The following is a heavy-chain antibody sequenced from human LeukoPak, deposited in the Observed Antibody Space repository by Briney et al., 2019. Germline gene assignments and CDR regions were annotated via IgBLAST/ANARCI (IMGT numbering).Heavy chain of an antibody. CDR1: GFPFSSYW. Sequence: PGGSLRLSCAASGFPFSSYWMSWVHQAPGKGLEWVANIKQDGSDKYYVDSVKGRFTISRDNAKKSLYLQLNSLRADDTAVYYCARLTGTTGFDYWGQGTLVTVSS. D-gene: IGHD1-1*01. J-gene: IGHJ4*02. CDR2: IKQDGSDK. CDR3: ARLTGTTGFDY. V-gene: IGHV3-7*01.